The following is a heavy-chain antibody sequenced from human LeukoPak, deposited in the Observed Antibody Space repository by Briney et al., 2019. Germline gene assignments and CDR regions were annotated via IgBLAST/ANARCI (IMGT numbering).Heavy chain of an antibody. CDR1: GGSVSGYY. CDR3: ARHDVVPVIRRGFDF. D-gene: IGHD2-21*02. J-gene: IGHJ4*02. Sequence: PSETLSLTCTVSGGSVSGYYWSWIRQPPGKGLEWVGYIFYSGTTLYGPSLKSRVTMSVDTSENQFSLRLNFVTAADTAVYYCARHDVVPVIRRGFDFWGQGILVTVSS. V-gene: IGHV4-59*08. CDR2: IFYSGTT.